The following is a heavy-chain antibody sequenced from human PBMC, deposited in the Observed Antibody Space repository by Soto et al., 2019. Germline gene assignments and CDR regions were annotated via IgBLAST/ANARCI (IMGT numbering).Heavy chain of an antibody. CDR1: GGSISSYY. Sequence: PSETLSLSCTVSGGSISSYYWSWSRQPPGKGLEWIGYIYYSGSTNYNPSLKSRVTISVDTSKNQFSLKLSSVTAADTAVYYCARGFPSGELYRYYFDYWGQGTLVTVSS. V-gene: IGHV4-59*01. CDR3: ARGFPSGELYRYYFDY. CDR2: IYYSGST. J-gene: IGHJ4*02. D-gene: IGHD3-10*01.